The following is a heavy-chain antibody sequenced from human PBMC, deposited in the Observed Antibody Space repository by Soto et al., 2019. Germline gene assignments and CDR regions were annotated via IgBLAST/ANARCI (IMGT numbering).Heavy chain of an antibody. CDR1: AYSGYTFSNHW. CDR3: ARGHYGLDV. V-gene: IGHV3-7*05. CDR2: INPEGSET. J-gene: IGHJ6*02. Sequence: EVQLVESGGGLVQPGGSLRLSCAASAYSGYTFSNHWITWVRQAPGKGLEWVAHINPEGSETDYVDSVKGRFTIDRDNAQRSVYLQMSSLRAEDTAVYYCARGHYGLDVWGQGATITVSS.